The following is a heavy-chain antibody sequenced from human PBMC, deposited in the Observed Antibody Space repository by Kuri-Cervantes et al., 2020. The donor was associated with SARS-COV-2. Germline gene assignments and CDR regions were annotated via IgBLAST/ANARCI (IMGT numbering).Heavy chain of an antibody. CDR3: ARGPAITIFGVLRGRENWFDP. CDR1: GYTFTGYY. V-gene: IGHV1-2*04. CDR2: INPKSGAT. Sequence: ASVKVSCKASGYTFTGYYMHWVRQAPGRGLEWMGWINPKSGATNPAQKFQGWVTMTRETSISTAYMELSRLRSDDTAVYYCARGPAITIFGVLRGRENWFDPWGQGTLVTVSS. J-gene: IGHJ5*02. D-gene: IGHD3-3*01.